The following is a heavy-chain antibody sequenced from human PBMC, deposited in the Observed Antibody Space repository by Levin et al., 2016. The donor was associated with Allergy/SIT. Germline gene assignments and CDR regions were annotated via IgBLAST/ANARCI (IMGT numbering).Heavy chain of an antibody. Sequence: WVRQAPGQGLEWMGWISAYNGNTNYAQKLQGRVTMTTDTSTSTAYMELRSLRSDDTAVYYCARWAASLRFLEWLSTGYYFDYWGQGTLVTVSS. D-gene: IGHD3-3*01. V-gene: IGHV1-18*01. CDR2: ISAYNGNT. CDR3: ARWAASLRFLEWLSTGYYFDY. J-gene: IGHJ4*02.